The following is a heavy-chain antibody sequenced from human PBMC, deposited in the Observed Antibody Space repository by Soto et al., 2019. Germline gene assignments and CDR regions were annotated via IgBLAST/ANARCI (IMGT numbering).Heavy chain of an antibody. CDR3: ARDTGNFFDY. Sequence: AAVKVSVKASCYTFTSYTISCLRQAPGQGLEWVGWIGPSSGNTDSARNLQGRVTMTTDTSTSTAYMELRSLRSDDTAVYYCARDTGNFFDYWGQGTLVTVSS. CDR2: IGPSSGNT. V-gene: IGHV1-18*01. J-gene: IGHJ4*02. CDR1: CYTFTSYT.